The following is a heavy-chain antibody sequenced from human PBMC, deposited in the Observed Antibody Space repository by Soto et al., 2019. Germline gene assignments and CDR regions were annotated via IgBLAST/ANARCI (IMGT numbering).Heavy chain of an antibody. D-gene: IGHD2-15*01. J-gene: IGHJ3*02. V-gene: IGHV4-39*01. Sequence: PSETLSLTCTVSGGSISSSSYYWGWIRQTPGKGLEWIGSIYYSGSTYYNPSLKSRVTISVDTSKNQFSLKLSSVTAADTAVYYCAKNVAAKLRDAFDIWGQGTMVTVSS. CDR2: IYYSGST. CDR3: AKNVAAKLRDAFDI. CDR1: GGSISSSSYY.